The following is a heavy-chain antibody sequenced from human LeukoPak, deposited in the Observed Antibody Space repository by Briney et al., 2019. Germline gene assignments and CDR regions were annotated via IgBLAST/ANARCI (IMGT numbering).Heavy chain of an antibody. J-gene: IGHJ4*02. CDR2: ISGSGGST. D-gene: IGHD2-21*02. CDR3: AKVPNPTYCGGDCYPDY. V-gene: IGHV3-23*01. CDR1: GFTFSSYA. Sequence: SGGSLRLSCAASGFTFSSYAMSWVRQAPGKGLEWVSAISGSGGSTYYADSVKGRFTISRDNSKNTLYLQMNSLRAEDTAVYYCAKVPNPTYCGGDCYPDYWGQGTLVTVSS.